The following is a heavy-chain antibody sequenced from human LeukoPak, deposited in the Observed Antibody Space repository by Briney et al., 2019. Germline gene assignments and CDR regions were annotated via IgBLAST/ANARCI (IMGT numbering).Heavy chain of an antibody. CDR1: GDSVSSNSAA. J-gene: IGHJ3*02. V-gene: IGHV6-1*01. CDR3: AKQGRQIPFGGVVAIAPFDI. CDR2: TYYRSKWYN. D-gene: IGHD3-16*02. Sequence: SQTLSLTCAISGDSVSSNSAAWNWIRQSPSRGLEWLGRTYYRSKWYNDYAVSVKSRITINPDTSKNQVSLNLSSVTAADTALYYCAKQGRQIPFGGVVAIAPFDIWGQGTMVTVSS.